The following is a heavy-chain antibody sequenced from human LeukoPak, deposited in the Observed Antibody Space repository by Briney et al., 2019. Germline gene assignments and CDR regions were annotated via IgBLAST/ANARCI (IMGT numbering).Heavy chain of an antibody. D-gene: IGHD5-12*01. CDR3: ARAMRSGYDY. V-gene: IGHV3-7*02. J-gene: IGHJ4*02. CDR1: GFTFSNYW. CDR2: INQDGSEK. Sequence: GGSLRLSCAASGFTFSNYWMSWVRQAPGKGLEWVANINQDGSEKSYVDSVKGRFTISRDNAENSLYLQMSSLRDEDTAVYYCARAMRSGYDYWGQGTLVTVSS.